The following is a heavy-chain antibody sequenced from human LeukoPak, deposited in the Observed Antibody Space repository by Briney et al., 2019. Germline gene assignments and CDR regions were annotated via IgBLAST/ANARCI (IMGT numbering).Heavy chain of an antibody. CDR2: ISACNGNT. CDR1: GYTFTSYG. Sequence: ASVKVSCKASGYTFTSYGISWVRQAPGQGLEWMGWISACNGNTNYAQKLQGRVTMTTDTSTSTAYMELRSLRSDDTAVYYCARDYYYDSSGLAATYYYYYYMDVWGKGTTVTVSS. D-gene: IGHD3-22*01. CDR3: ARDYYYDSSGLAATYYYYYYMDV. J-gene: IGHJ6*03. V-gene: IGHV1-18*01.